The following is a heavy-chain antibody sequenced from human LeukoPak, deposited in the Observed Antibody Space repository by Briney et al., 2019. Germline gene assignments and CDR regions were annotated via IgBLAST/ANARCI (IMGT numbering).Heavy chain of an antibody. Sequence: ASVKVSCKASGYTFTGYYMHWVRQAPGQGLEWMGWINPNSGGTNYAQKLQGRVTMTRDTSISTAYMELSRLRSDDTAVYYCARERSNYYDSSSYCDAFDIWGQGTMVTVSS. V-gene: IGHV1-2*02. CDR2: INPNSGGT. J-gene: IGHJ3*02. CDR1: GYTFTGYY. D-gene: IGHD3-22*01. CDR3: ARERSNYYDSSSYCDAFDI.